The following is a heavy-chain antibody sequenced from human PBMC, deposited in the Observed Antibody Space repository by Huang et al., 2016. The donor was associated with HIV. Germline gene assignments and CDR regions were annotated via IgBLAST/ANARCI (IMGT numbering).Heavy chain of an antibody. J-gene: IGHJ4*02. V-gene: IGHV5-51*03. CDR1: GFSFTSYW. Sequence: EVQLVQSGVEVKKPGESLKIYCKGSGFSFTSYWIGWVRQMPGKGLGWMGIIFPGNSNTFYSPAFQGQVTISADKYTRTAYLQWSSLKASDSAIYYCAIHDSNDFTFDDWGQGTLVAVSS. D-gene: IGHD5-18*01. CDR2: IFPGNSNT. CDR3: AIHDSNDFTFDD.